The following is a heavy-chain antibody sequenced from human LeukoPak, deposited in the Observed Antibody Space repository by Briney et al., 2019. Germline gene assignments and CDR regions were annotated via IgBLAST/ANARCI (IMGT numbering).Heavy chain of an antibody. D-gene: IGHD3-3*02. CDR2: IGEEKSGSWT. CDR1: GFALSNYP. Sequence: GGSLRLSCAASGFALSNYPMGWVRQAPGKGLEWVSGIGEEKSGSWTKSADSVKGRFTISRDNSENTLYLQMDSLTVDDTAVYYCAKAGVISGWDYWGQGVLVTVSS. CDR3: AKAGVISGWDY. J-gene: IGHJ4*02. V-gene: IGHV3-23*01.